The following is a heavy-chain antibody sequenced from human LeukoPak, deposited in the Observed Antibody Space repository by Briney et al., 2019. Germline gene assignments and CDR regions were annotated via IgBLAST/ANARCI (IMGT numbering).Heavy chain of an antibody. J-gene: IGHJ3*02. CDR1: GYSFTSYN. CDR3: ARVRDGYNDAYDI. CDR2: IKPSGTDT. Sequence: ASVKVSCKTSGYSFTSYNLHGVRQAPGQRLEWMGIIKPSGTDTNYAQKFQGRVIMATDTSTRTVYMELSSLKSEDTAVYYCARVRDGYNDAYDIWGQGTMVIVSS. D-gene: IGHD5-24*01. V-gene: IGHV1-46*01.